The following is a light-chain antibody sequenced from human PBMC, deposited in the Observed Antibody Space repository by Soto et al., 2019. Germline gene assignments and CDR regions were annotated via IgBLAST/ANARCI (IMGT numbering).Light chain of an antibody. Sequence: DIQMTQSPSTLSASVGDSVNISCRASQSIYSLLAWYQQKPGKDPKLLIDKAHSLENGVPSRFSGSGSGTEFTRTISSLQPDDFAPYYCQQYNSYPWTFGQGTKVEIK. J-gene: IGKJ1*01. CDR3: QQYNSYPWT. CDR2: KAH. CDR1: QSIYSL. V-gene: IGKV1-5*03.